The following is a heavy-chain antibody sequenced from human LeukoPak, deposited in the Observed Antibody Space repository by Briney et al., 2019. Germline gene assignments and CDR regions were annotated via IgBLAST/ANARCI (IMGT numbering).Heavy chain of an antibody. Sequence: GGTLRLSCAASGFTFSSYAMSWVRQAPGKGLEWVSAISGSGGSTYYADSVKGRFTISRDSSKNTLYLQMNSLTAEDTAVYYCVKATVTRGCYFDYWGQGTLVTVSS. J-gene: IGHJ4*02. D-gene: IGHD4-17*01. CDR1: GFTFSSYA. CDR3: VKATVTRGCYFDY. CDR2: ISGSGGST. V-gene: IGHV3-23*01.